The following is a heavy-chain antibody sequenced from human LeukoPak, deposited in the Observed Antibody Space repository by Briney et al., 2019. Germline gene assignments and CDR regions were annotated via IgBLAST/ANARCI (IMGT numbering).Heavy chain of an antibody. J-gene: IGHJ4*02. D-gene: IGHD6-19*01. CDR1: GGSISSYY. CDR2: IYYSGST. Sequence: SETLSLTCTVSGGSISSYYWSWIRQSPGKGLEWIGYIYYSGSTNYNPSLKSRVTISVDASKNQFSLKLSSVTAADTAVYYCARDYSGWAYYFDYWGQGTLVTVSS. CDR3: ARDYSGWAYYFDY. V-gene: IGHV4-59*01.